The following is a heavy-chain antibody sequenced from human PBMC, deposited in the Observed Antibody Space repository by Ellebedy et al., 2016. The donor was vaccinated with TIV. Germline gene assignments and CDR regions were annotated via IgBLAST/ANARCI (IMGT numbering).Heavy chain of an antibody. Sequence: GESLKISCVPSQFTFSDAYMRWNRQAPGAGLEWVSYINPASSTIFYADSGKGRFTISSDNRKSSLYLQLNRLTPDDAAFYYCAKDVGDYSGSWYAPPDSWGQGTLVTVSS. CDR3: AKDVGDYSGSWYAPPDS. V-gene: IGHV3-11*01. CDR1: QFTFSDAY. CDR2: INPASSTI. D-gene: IGHD6-13*01. J-gene: IGHJ4*02.